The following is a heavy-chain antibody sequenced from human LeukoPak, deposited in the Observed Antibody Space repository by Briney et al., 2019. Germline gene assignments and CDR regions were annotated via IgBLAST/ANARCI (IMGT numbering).Heavy chain of an antibody. CDR2: ISGDGGST. CDR3: AKDQYPSIAVAGTPGGY. D-gene: IGHD6-19*01. J-gene: IGHJ4*02. Sequence: GGSLRLSCAAPGFTFDDYAMHWVRQAPGKGLEWVSLISGDGGSTYYADSVKGRFTISRDNSKNSLYLQMNSLRTEDTALYYCAKDQYPSIAVAGTPGGYWGQGTLVTVSS. CDR1: GFTFDDYA. V-gene: IGHV3-43*02.